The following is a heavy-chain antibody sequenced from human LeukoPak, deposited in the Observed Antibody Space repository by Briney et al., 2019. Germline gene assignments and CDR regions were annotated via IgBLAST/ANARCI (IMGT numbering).Heavy chain of an antibody. CDR1: GFTFTTHA. V-gene: IGHV3-33*01. J-gene: IGHJ5*02. CDR3: ARGDIAVAGSAQWFDP. CDR2: IWFDGSNK. D-gene: IGHD6-19*01. Sequence: GGSLRLSCAASGFTFTTHAMHWVRQAPGMGLERLAFIWFDGSNKYYADFVKGRFTISKDNSENTLYLQMNSLRADDTAVYYCARGDIAVAGSAQWFDPWGQGTLVTVSS.